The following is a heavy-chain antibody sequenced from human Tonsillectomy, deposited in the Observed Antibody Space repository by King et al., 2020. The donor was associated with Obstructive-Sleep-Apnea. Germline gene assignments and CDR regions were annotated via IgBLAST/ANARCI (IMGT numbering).Heavy chain of an antibody. CDR2: ISNDGINQ. CDR3: VRVSSSWYVDPVDY. CDR1: GFTFSNFA. V-gene: IGHV3-30*04. D-gene: IGHD6-13*01. Sequence: VQLVESGGGVVQPGRSLRLSCAASGFTFSNFAMDWVRQAPGKGLEWVAVISNDGINQYYTDSVKGRFTVSRDNSKSTLYLQLDSLRDEDTAVYYCVRVSSSWYVDPVDYWGLGTLVTVSS. J-gene: IGHJ4*02.